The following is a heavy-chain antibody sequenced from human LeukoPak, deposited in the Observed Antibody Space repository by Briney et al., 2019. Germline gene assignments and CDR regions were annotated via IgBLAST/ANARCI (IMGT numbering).Heavy chain of an antibody. D-gene: IGHD6-19*01. CDR2: ISGDGVSP. V-gene: IGHV3-23*01. CDR3: ASPLKESWLILAV. J-gene: IGHJ4*02. Sequence: GGPLRLSCAASGFTFNNYALTWVRQTPGKGLECVSAISGDGVSPYYADSVRGRFTISRDNSKNTLYLQMNSLRPEDTAVYYCASPLKESWLILAVWGQGTLVTVSS. CDR1: GFTFNNYA.